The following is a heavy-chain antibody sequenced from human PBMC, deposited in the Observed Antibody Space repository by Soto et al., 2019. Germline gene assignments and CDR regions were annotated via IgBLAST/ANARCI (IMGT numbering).Heavy chain of an antibody. Sequence: EVQLLESGGGLVQPGGSLRLSCAASGFSFNHYAMTWVRQAPGKGLEWVSAISGGGDTTSYADSVKGRFTVSRDGSKNTLYLQMSSLRAEDTALYYCAKGRGGSGSLTPRVDLWGQGTLVTVSS. V-gene: IGHV3-23*01. D-gene: IGHD3-10*01. CDR2: ISGGGDTT. J-gene: IGHJ4*02. CDR1: GFSFNHYA. CDR3: AKGRGGSGSLTPRVDL.